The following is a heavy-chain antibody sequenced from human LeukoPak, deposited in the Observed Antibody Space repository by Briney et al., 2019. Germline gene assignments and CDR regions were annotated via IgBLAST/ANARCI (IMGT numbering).Heavy chain of an antibody. CDR2: ISGSGGST. CDR1: GFTFSSYA. V-gene: IGHV3-23*01. D-gene: IGHD3-3*01. J-gene: IGHJ4*02. Sequence: PGGSLRLSCAASGFTFSSYAMSWVRQAPGKGLEWVSAISGSGGSTYYADSVKGRFTISRDNSKNTLYLQMNSLRAEDTAVYYCARTSYDFWSGYYIDYWGQGTLVTVSS. CDR3: ARTSYDFWSGYYIDY.